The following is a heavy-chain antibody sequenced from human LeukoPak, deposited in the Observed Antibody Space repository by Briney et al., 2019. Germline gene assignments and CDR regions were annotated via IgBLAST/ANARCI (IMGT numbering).Heavy chain of an antibody. CDR2: ISSNGGST. V-gene: IGHV3-64*01. J-gene: IGHJ4*02. CDR3: ARGYQGAMYYFDY. Sequence: GGSLRLSCAASGFTLSSYAMHWVRQAPGKGLEYVSAISSNGGSTYYANSVKGRFTISRDNSKNTLYLQMGSLRAEDMAVYYCARGYQGAMYYFDYWGQGTLVTVSS. CDR1: GFTLSSYA. D-gene: IGHD1-26*01.